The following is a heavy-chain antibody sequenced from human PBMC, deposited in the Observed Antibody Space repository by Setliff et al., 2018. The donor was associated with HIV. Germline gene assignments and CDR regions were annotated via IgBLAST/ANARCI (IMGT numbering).Heavy chain of an antibody. Sequence: GGSLRLSCAASGFTFSTAWMHWVRQAPGKGLEWVSSISGSGGSPYYADSVKGRFTISRDNSKNTLYLQMNSLRAEDTAVYYCAKDLVYYDSSGDLDYWGQGTLVTVSS. CDR1: GFTFSTAW. J-gene: IGHJ4*02. CDR3: AKDLVYYDSSGDLDY. CDR2: ISGSGGSP. D-gene: IGHD3-22*01. V-gene: IGHV3-23*01.